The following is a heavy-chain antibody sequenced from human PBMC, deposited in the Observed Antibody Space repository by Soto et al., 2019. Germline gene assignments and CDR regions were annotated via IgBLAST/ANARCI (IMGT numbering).Heavy chain of an antibody. CDR2: TYYRSKWYN. CDR1: GDSVSSNSAA. J-gene: IGHJ6*02. D-gene: IGHD2-2*01. CDR3: ARDPGIVVVPATKGGMDV. Sequence: SQTLSLTCAISGDSVSSNSAAWNWIRQSPSRGLEWLGRTYYRSKWYNDYAVSVKSRITINPDTSKNQFSLQLNSVTPEDTAVYYCARDPGIVVVPATKGGMDVWGQGTTVTVSS. V-gene: IGHV6-1*01.